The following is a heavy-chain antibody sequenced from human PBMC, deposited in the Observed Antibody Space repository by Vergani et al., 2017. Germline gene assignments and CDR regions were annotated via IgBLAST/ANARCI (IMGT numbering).Heavy chain of an antibody. Sequence: EVQLLESGGGLVQPGGSLRLSCAASGFTFSSYAMSWVRQAPGKGLEWVSAISGSGGSTYYADSVKGRFTISRDNSKNTLYLQMNSLRAEDTAVYYCAKGPSPWYDSSGYTDYWGQGTLVTVSS. J-gene: IGHJ4*02. V-gene: IGHV3-23*01. CDR3: AKGPSPWYDSSGYTDY. CDR2: ISGSGGST. CDR1: GFTFSSYA. D-gene: IGHD3-22*01.